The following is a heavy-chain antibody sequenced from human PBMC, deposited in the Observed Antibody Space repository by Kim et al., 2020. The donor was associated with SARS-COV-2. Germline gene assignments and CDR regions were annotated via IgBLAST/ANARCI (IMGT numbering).Heavy chain of an antibody. CDR3: ARALGVVVVAARKFDP. J-gene: IGHJ5*02. D-gene: IGHD2-15*01. Sequence: SLKSRVTISVDTSKNQFSLKLSSVTAADTAVYYCARALGVVVVAARKFDPWGQGTLVTVSS. V-gene: IGHV4-34*01.